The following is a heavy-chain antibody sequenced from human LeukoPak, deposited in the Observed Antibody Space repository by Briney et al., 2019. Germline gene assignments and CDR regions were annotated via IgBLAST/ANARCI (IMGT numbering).Heavy chain of an antibody. CDR3: ARDRVRGSGSYPHYYYCYGMDV. V-gene: IGHV3-11*01. CDR1: GFTFSDYY. CDR2: ISSSGSTI. J-gene: IGHJ6*02. Sequence: PGGSLRLSCAASGFTFSDYYMSWIRQAPGKGLEWVSYISSSGSTIYYADSVKGRFTISRDNAKNSLYLQMNSLRAEDTAVYYCARDRVRGSGSYPHYYYCYGMDVWGQGTTVTVSS. D-gene: IGHD3-10*01.